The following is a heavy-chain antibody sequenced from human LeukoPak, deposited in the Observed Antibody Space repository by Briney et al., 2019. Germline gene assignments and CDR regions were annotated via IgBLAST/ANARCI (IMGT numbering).Heavy chain of an antibody. CDR3: ARDLTVLRFLEWPRFDP. CDR1: GYTFTGYY. J-gene: IGHJ5*02. V-gene: IGHV1-2*02. CDR2: INPNSGGT. Sequence: GASVKVSCKASGYTFTGYYMHWVRQAPGQGLEWMGWINPNSGGTNYAQKFQGRVTMTRDTSISTAYMELSRLRSDDTAVYYCARDLTVLRFLEWPRFDPWGQGTLVTVPS. D-gene: IGHD3-3*01.